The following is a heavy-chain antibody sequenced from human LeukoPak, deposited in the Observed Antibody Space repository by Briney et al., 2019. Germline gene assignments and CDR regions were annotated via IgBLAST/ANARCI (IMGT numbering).Heavy chain of an antibody. CDR1: GFTFNSYA. CDR3: ARVRWKYFDY. J-gene: IGHJ4*02. V-gene: IGHV3-48*04. CDR2: ITGSSRII. D-gene: IGHD4-23*01. Sequence: GGSLRLSCAASGFTFNSYAMNWVRQAPGVGLQWISYITGSSRIIYYADSVKGRFTISRDNAKTSLYLQMNSLRAEDTAVYYCARVRWKYFDYWGQGTLVTVSS.